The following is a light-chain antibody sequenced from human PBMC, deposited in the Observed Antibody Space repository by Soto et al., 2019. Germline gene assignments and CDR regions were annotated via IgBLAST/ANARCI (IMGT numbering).Light chain of an antibody. J-gene: IGKJ4*01. CDR3: QQYDNLPLT. V-gene: IGKV1-33*01. CDR1: QDIKSY. CDR2: DAS. Sequence: IQLTQSPTSLSPYVGAGVTVTCQASQDIKSYLNWYQQKSGKAPKLLIYDASDLETGVPSRFSGSGSGTDFTFTINSLQPEDIATYYCQQYDNLPLTFGEGTKVDI.